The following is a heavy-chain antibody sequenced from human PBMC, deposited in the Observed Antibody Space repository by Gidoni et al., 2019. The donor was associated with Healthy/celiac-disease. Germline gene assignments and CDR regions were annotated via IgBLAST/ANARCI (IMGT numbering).Heavy chain of an antibody. J-gene: IGHJ5*02. CDR1: GGSISSYY. V-gene: IGHV4-59*01. CDR2: IYYSGST. D-gene: IGHD3-9*01. Sequence: QVQLQESGPGLVKPSETLSLTCTVSGGSISSYYWSWIRQPPGKGLEWIGYIYYSGSTNYNPSLKSRVTISVDTSKNQFSLKLSSVTAADTAVYYCARGGYFDWLYHWFDPWGQGTLVTVSS. CDR3: ARGGYFDWLYHWFDP.